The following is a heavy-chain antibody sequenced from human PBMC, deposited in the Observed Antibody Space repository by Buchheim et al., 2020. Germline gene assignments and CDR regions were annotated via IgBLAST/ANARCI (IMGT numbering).Heavy chain of an antibody. D-gene: IGHD3-22*01. J-gene: IGHJ4*02. CDR1: GFTFGDHA. CDR3: TRVRFYDSSGYYYLFDY. V-gene: IGHV3-49*03. CDR2: IRSKGYGGSA. Sequence: EVQLVESGGGLVQPGRSLRLSCIASGFTFGDHAMNWFRQAPGKGLEWVGFIRSKGYGGSADYAASVKGRFTIPRDDSESIAYLQMNSLKTEDTAVYYCTRVRFYDSSGYYYLFDYWGQGT.